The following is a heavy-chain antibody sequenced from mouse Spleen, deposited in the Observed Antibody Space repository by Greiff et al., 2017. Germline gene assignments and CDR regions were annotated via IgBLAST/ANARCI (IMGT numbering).Heavy chain of an antibody. CDR2: INPSTGGT. Sequence: EVQLQQSGPELVKPGASVKISCKASGYSFTGYYMNWVKQSPEKSLEWIGEINPSTGGTTYNQKFKAKATLTVDKSSSTAYMQLKSLTSEDSAVYYCARFRGLYAMDYWGQGTSVTVSS. CDR3: ARFRGLYAMDY. CDR1: GYSFTGYY. V-gene: IGHV1-42*01. J-gene: IGHJ4*01. D-gene: IGHD1-1*02.